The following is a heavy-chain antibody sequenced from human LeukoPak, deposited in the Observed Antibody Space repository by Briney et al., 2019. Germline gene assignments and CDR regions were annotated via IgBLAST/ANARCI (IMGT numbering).Heavy chain of an antibody. V-gene: IGHV4-31*03. CDR3: ARYCSSTKCPFDY. CDR2: IHHSGTA. Sequence: SQTLSLTCTVSGGSIGSGFYYWSWIRQHPGKGLEWVGYIHHSGTAFYNPSLQNRATISMDTSKNEFSLRLTVVTDADTAVYYCARYCSSTKCPFDYWGQGTLVTVSS. D-gene: IGHD2-2*01. J-gene: IGHJ4*02. CDR1: GGSIGSGFYY.